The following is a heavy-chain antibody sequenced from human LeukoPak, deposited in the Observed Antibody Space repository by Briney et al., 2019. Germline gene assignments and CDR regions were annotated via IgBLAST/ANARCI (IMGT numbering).Heavy chain of an antibody. D-gene: IGHD2-2*01. CDR1: GGSISSYY. CDR2: VYYSGST. J-gene: IGHJ6*02. Sequence: PSETLSLTCTVSGGSISSYYWSWIRQPPGKGLEWIGYVYYSGSTDYNPSPKSRVTISVDTSKNQFSLKLSSVTAADTAVYYCARHLGYQLRRGYYYVMDVWGPGTTVTVSS. V-gene: IGHV4-59*08. CDR3: ARHLGYQLRRGYYYVMDV.